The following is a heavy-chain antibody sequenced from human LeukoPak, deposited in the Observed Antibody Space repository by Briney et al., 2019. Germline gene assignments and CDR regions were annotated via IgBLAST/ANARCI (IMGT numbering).Heavy chain of an antibody. CDR1: GFTFSTSW. D-gene: IGHD4-17*01. CDR2: LNGDGDTI. J-gene: IGHJ4*02. CDR3: VRESYGSYFFDF. V-gene: IGHV3-74*01. Sequence: PGGSLRLSCAASGFTFSTSWMNWVRQAPGTGLVWVSRLNGDGDTINYAESVKGRFTISRDNAKNTLYLQMNSLRPEDTAIYYCVRESYGSYFFDFWGQGSLVTVSS.